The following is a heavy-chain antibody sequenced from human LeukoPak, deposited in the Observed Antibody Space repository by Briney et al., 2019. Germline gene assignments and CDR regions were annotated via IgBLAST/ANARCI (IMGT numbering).Heavy chain of an antibody. CDR3: ARETEWGYFDY. Sequence: GGSLRLSCAASGFTFSSNVMSWVRQAPGKGLEWVSSVSGSGGSIYYADSVKGRFTSSRDNSKNTLYLQMNSLRAEDTAVYYCARETEWGYFDYWGQGTLVTVSS. CDR1: GFTFSSNV. V-gene: IGHV3-23*01. D-gene: IGHD2-8*01. CDR2: VSGSGGSI. J-gene: IGHJ4*02.